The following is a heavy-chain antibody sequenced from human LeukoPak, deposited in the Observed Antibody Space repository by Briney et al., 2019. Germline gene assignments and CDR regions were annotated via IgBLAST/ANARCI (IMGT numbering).Heavy chain of an antibody. V-gene: IGHV1-8*01. CDR1: GYTFTSYD. CDR3: GMVRGALGDY. D-gene: IGHD3-10*01. CDR2: MNPNSGNT. Sequence: ASVKVSCKASGYTFTSYDINWVRQATGQGLEWMGWMNPNSGNTGYAQKSQGRVTMTRNTSISTAYMELSSLRSEDTAVYYCGMVRGALGDYWGQGTLVTVSS. J-gene: IGHJ4*02.